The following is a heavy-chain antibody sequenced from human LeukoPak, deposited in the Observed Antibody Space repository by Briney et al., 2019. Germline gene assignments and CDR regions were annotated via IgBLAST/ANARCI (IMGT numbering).Heavy chain of an antibody. CDR3: ARDLCSGGSCYWRFDY. CDR2: TYYRSKWNN. Sequence: SQTLSLTCAISGDTVSSNIAAWNWIRQSPSRGLEWLGRTYYRSKWNNDYAVSVKSRISINPDTSKNQFSLQLNSVTPEDTAVYYCARDLCSGGSCYWRFDYWGREPWSPSPQ. V-gene: IGHV6-1*01. CDR1: GDTVSSNIAA. J-gene: IGHJ4*02. D-gene: IGHD2-15*01.